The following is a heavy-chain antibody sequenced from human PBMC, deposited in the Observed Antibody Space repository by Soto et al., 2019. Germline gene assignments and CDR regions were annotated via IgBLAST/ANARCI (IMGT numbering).Heavy chain of an antibody. CDR3: AQDLKVATHNWFDP. Sequence: EVQLLESGGGLVQPGGSLRLSCAASGFTFSSYAMSWVRQAPGKGLEWVSAISGSGGSTYYADSVKGRFTISRDNSKNTLYLEMKSLRSEDTAVYYCAQDLKVATHNWFDPWGQGTLVTVSS. D-gene: IGHD5-12*01. CDR2: ISGSGGST. CDR1: GFTFSSYA. V-gene: IGHV3-23*01. J-gene: IGHJ5*02.